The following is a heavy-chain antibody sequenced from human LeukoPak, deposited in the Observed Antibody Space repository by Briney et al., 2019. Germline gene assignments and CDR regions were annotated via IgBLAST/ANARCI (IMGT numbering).Heavy chain of an antibody. CDR1: GFTFSIYW. CDR3: ARNRGWLQFDS. V-gene: IGHV3-7*01. J-gene: IGHJ4*02. D-gene: IGHD5-24*01. CDR2: IKQDGSAQ. Sequence: GGSLRLSCAASGFTFSIYWMDWVRQAPGKGLEWVANIKQDGSAQYYVGSVEGRFTISRDNAKNSLYLQMNSLRAEDTAVYYCARNRGWLQFDSWGRGTLVTVSS.